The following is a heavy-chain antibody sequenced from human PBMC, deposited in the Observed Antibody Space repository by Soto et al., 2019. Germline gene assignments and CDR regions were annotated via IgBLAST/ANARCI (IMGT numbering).Heavy chain of an antibody. CDR2: ISAYNGNT. D-gene: IGHD3-3*01. Sequence: ASVKVSCKASGYTFTSYGISWVRQAPGQGLEWMGWISAYNGNTNYAQKLQGRVTMTTDTSTSTAYMELRSLRSDDTAVYYCARGYYDFWSGTLRDYYYYYYMDVWGKGTTVTAP. J-gene: IGHJ6*03. CDR3: ARGYYDFWSGTLRDYYYYYYMDV. V-gene: IGHV1-18*01. CDR1: GYTFTSYG.